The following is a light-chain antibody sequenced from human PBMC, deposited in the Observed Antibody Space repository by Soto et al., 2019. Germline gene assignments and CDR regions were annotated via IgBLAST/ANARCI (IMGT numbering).Light chain of an antibody. CDR3: QQYNSYSLT. Sequence: DIQMTQSPSSLSASEGDRVTITCQSSHDVSRNLNWFQQKPGEAPQLLIYDASNLERGVPSRFSGSGSGTDFTLTISSLQPDDFATYYCQQYNSYSLTFGGGTKVEIK. V-gene: IGKV1-33*01. J-gene: IGKJ4*01. CDR2: DAS. CDR1: HDVSRN.